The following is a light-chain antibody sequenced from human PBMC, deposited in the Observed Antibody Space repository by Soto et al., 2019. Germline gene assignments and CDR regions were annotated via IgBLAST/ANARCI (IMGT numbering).Light chain of an antibody. V-gene: IGLV1-51*01. CDR3: GTWDSSLSAGV. J-gene: IGLJ2*01. Sequence: QSVLTQPPSVSAAPGQKVTISCSGSSSNIGNNYVSWYQQLPGTAPKLLIYDNSKRPSGIPDRFSGSKSGTSATLGITGLQTGDEADYYCGTWDSSLSAGVFGGGTKLIVL. CDR1: SSNIGNNY. CDR2: DNS.